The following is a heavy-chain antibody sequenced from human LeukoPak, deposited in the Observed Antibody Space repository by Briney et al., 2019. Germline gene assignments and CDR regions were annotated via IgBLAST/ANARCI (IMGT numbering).Heavy chain of an antibody. CDR2: ISSTSTVI. V-gene: IGHV3-48*04. J-gene: IGHJ4*02. Sequence: GGSLRLSCTASGFTFDTYWMNWVRQAPGKGLEWVSYISSTSTVIYYGDSVKGRFTISRDNAKNSLYLQMSSLRAEDTAVYYCALGGYKFDYWGQGTLVTVSS. CDR3: ALGGYKFDY. CDR1: GFTFDTYW. D-gene: IGHD5-24*01.